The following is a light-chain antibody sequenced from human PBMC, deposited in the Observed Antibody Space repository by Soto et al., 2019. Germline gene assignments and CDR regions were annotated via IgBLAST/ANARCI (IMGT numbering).Light chain of an antibody. CDR2: AAS. CDR3: QHYNSYSEA. Sequence: DIQMTQSPSSLSASVGDRVTITCRASQGIANYLAWYQQKPGKVPKLLIYAASTLEPGVPSRFSGSGFGTDFTLTISSLQPDDFATYYCQHYNSYSEAFGQGTKVELK. V-gene: IGKV1-27*01. CDR1: QGIANY. J-gene: IGKJ1*01.